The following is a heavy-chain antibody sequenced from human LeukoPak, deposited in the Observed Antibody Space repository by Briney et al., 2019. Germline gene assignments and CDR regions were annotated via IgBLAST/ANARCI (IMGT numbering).Heavy chain of an antibody. CDR1: GGSISSSSYY. Sequence: SETLSLTCTVSGGSISSSSYYWGWIRQPPGKGLEWIGSIYYSGSTYYNPSLKSRVTISVDTSKNQFSLELSSVTAADTAVYYCAISLGYCSGGSCLYYFDYWGQGTLVTVSS. V-gene: IGHV4-39*07. D-gene: IGHD2-15*01. J-gene: IGHJ4*02. CDR2: IYYSGST. CDR3: AISLGYCSGGSCLYYFDY.